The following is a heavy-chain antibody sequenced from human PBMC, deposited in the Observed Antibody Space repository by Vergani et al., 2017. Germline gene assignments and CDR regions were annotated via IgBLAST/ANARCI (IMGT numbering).Heavy chain of an antibody. Sequence: QLQLQESGPGLVKPSATLSLTCSVSGASIRSSNYYWGWIRQPPGKGLEWIASIYYSGSTYYNPSLKSRVTISVDTSNNQFSLKLSSLTAADTAVYFCARHSTVEWLVKLGWIDPWGQGSLVTVSS. J-gene: IGHJ5*02. CDR3: ARHSTVEWLVKLGWIDP. CDR1: GASIRSSNYY. CDR2: IYYSGST. V-gene: IGHV4-39*01. D-gene: IGHD6-19*01.